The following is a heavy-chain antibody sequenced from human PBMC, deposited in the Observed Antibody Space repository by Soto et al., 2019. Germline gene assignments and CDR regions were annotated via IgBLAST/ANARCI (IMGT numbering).Heavy chain of an antibody. D-gene: IGHD5-18*01. Sequence: PGGSLRLSCAASGFTFSSYAMSWVRQAPGKGLEWVSAISGSGGSTYYADSVKGRFTISRDNSKNTLYLQMNSLRAEDTAVYYCAKGQWLDYYYYYGMDVWGQGTTVTVSS. CDR3: AKGQWLDYYYYYGMDV. CDR2: ISGSGGST. J-gene: IGHJ6*02. CDR1: GFTFSSYA. V-gene: IGHV3-23*01.